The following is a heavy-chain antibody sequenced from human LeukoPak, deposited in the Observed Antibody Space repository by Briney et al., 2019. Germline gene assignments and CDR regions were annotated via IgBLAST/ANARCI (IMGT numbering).Heavy chain of an antibody. CDR1: GGSISRDGYS. V-gene: IGHV4-30-2*01. J-gene: IGHJ4*02. CDR3: ARTKSSSWYVGAFDY. Sequence: PSQTLSLTCAVSGGSISRDGYSWIWIPQPPGKGLEWIGYIYHSGSTYYNPSLKSRVTISVDRSKNQFSLKLSSVTAADAAVYYCARTKSSSWYVGAFDYWGQGTLVTVSS. CDR2: IYHSGST. D-gene: IGHD6-13*01.